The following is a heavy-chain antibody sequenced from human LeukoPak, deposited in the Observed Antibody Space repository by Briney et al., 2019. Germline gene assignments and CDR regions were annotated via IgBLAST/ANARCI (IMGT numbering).Heavy chain of an antibody. CDR2: IGGSGSDT. V-gene: IGHV3-23*01. J-gene: IGHJ3*02. D-gene: IGHD3-16*01. CDR1: RFTFSSYA. Sequence: GGSLRLSCAASRFTFSSYAMTWVRQAPGKGLEWVSSIGGSGSDTYYADSVKGRFTISRDNSKNTLYLQMSSLRVEDTAVYYCARGGGWGDAVDIWGQGTVATVSS. CDR3: ARGGGWGDAVDI.